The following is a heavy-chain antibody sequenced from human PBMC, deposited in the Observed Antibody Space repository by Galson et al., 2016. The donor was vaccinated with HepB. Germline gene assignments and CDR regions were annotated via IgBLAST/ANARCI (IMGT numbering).Heavy chain of an antibody. CDR2: IRSKTYSATR. Sequence: SLRLSCAASGFTFRDYGMTWFRQAPGKGLEWVSFIRSKTYSATRQYAASVKGRFTISRDDSNNIVYLQMNSLKTEDTAVYYCTRVTYYHDSSGSPVDYWGQGTLVTVSS. CDR3: TRVTYYHDSSGSPVDY. CDR1: GFTFRDYG. D-gene: IGHD3-22*01. V-gene: IGHV3-49*03. J-gene: IGHJ4*02.